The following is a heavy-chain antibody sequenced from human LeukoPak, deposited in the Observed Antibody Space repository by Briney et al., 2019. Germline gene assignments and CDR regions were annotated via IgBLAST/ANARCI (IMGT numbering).Heavy chain of an antibody. V-gene: IGHV4-34*01. CDR2: INHSGST. CDR1: GGSFSGYY. D-gene: IGHD1-26*01. J-gene: IGHJ4*02. Sequence: SETLSLTCAVYGGSFSGYYWSWIRQPPGKGLEWIGEINHSGSTNYNPSLKSRVTISVDTSKNQFSLKLSSVTAADTAVYYCARHNSGSYYYWGQGTPVTVSS. CDR3: ARHNSGSYYY.